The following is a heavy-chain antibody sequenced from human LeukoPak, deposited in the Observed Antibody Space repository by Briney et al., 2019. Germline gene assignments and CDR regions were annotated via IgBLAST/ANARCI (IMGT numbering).Heavy chain of an antibody. D-gene: IGHD2-15*01. V-gene: IGHV3-23*01. CDR3: AKVPRHCSGGSCYGGPFEY. CDR1: GFTFSSYA. J-gene: IGHJ4*02. CDR2: IRGNGGNT. Sequence: GGSLRLSCAASGFTFSSYAMSWVRQAPGKGLEWVSTIRGNGGNTYYADSVKGRFTISRDNSKNTLSLQMNSLRVEDTAVYYCAKVPRHCSGGSCYGGPFEYWGQGTLVTVSS.